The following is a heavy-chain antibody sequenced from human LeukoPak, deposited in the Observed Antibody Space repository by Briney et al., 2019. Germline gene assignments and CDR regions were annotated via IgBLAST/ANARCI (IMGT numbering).Heavy chain of an antibody. CDR1: GFTFSSYW. V-gene: IGHV3-74*01. J-gene: IGHJ3*02. CDR2: IDSYGSST. CDR3: ASSTYSGSHWDAFDI. D-gene: IGHD1-26*01. Sequence: PGGSLRLSCAASGFTFSSYWMHWVRQAPEKGLVWVSRIDSYGSSTSFADSVKGRFTISRDNAKNTLYLQMNSLRAEDTAVYYCASSTYSGSHWDAFDIWGQGTMVTVSS.